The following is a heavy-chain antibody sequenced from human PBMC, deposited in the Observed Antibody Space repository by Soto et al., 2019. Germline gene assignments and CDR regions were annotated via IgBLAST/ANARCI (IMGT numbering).Heavy chain of an antibody. V-gene: IGHV3-15*07. CDR2: VKPNTQGGAT. CDR3: TTNITDASPNGGG. J-gene: IGHJ4*02. CDR1: GFDFNNDW. Sequence: EVQLVESGGDLVKPGESLRLSCAASGFDFNNDWLNWVRQAPGKGLDGVGRVKPNTQGGATDYAAPVKGRFTISRDDSINTVYLQMDSLKTEDTGVYYWTTNITDASPNGGGWGQGTLVTVSS. D-gene: IGHD2-8*01.